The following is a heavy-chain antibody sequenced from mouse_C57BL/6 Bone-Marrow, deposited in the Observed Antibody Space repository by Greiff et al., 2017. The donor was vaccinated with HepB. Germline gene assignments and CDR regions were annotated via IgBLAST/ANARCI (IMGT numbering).Heavy chain of an antibody. CDR3: ARDYYDGNAMDY. CDR1: GYTFTSYW. J-gene: IGHJ4*01. CDR2: IDPSDSET. Sequence: QVQLKQPGAELVRPGSSVKLSCKASGYTFTSYWMHWVKQRPIQGLEWIGNIDPSDSETHYNQKFKDKATLTVDKSSSTAYMQLSSLTSEDSAVYYCARDYYDGNAMDYWGQGTAVTVSS. V-gene: IGHV1-52*01. D-gene: IGHD1-1*01.